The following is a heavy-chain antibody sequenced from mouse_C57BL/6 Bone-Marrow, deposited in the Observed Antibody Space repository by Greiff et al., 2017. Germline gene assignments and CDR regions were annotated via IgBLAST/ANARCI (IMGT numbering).Heavy chain of an antibody. CDR3: AIGIYYYGSSYFYFDY. D-gene: IGHD1-1*01. Sequence: QVQLQQPGAELVRPGSSVKLSCKASGYTFTSYWMDWVKQRPGQGLEWIGNIYPSDSETHYNQKFKDKATLTVDKSSSTAYMQLSSLTSEVSTVYYCAIGIYYYGSSYFYFDYWGQGTTLTVSS. CDR1: GYTFTSYW. CDR2: IYPSDSET. V-gene: IGHV1-61*01. J-gene: IGHJ2*01.